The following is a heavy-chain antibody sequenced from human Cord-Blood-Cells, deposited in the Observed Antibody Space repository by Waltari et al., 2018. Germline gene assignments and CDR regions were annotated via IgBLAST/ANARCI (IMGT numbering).Heavy chain of an antibody. CDR3: ARVPYISGYDYFDY. D-gene: IGHD5-12*01. V-gene: IGHV4-30-2*01. CDR1: GGPISSGVYS. Sequence: QLQLQESGSGLVRPSQPLSPTSAVSGGPISSGVYSWSWFRQPPGKGLEWIGYIYHSGSTYYNPSLKSRVTISVDRSKNQFSLKLSSVTAADTAVYYCARVPYISGYDYFDYWGQGTLVTVSS. CDR2: IYHSGST. J-gene: IGHJ4*02.